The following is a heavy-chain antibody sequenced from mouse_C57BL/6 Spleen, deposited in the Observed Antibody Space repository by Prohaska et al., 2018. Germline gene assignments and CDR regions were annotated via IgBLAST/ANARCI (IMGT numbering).Heavy chain of an antibody. CDR1: GYAFSSSW. V-gene: IGHV1-82*01. J-gene: IGHJ4*01. D-gene: IGHD1-1*01. CDR2: IYPGDGDT. Sequence: QVQLQQSGPELVKPGASVKISCKASGYAFSSSWMNWVKQRPGKGLEWIGRIYPGDGDTNYNGKFKGKATLTADKSSSTAYMQLSSLTSEDSAVYFCARGTTVVATDYWGQGTSVTVA. CDR3: ARGTTVVATDY.